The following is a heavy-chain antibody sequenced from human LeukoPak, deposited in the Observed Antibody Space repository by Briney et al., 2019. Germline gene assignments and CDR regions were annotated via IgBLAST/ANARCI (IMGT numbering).Heavy chain of an antibody. J-gene: IGHJ4*02. CDR2: TSNNGGYT. CDR3: AKQLGYCSDGSCYFPY. Sequence: GGSLRLSCAASGFTFSSSAMSWVCQAPGKGLEWVSATSNNGGYTYYADSVQGRFTISRDNSKSTLCLQMNSLRAEDTAVYYCAKQLGYCSDGSCYFPYWGQGTLVTVSS. CDR1: GFTFSSSA. V-gene: IGHV3-23*01. D-gene: IGHD2-15*01.